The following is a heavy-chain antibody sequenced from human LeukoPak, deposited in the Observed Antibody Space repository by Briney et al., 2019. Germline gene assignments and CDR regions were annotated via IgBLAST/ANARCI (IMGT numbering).Heavy chain of an antibody. Sequence: SETLSLTCTVSGGSISSHFWSWIRQPPGKGLEWIGYIFYSGTTKYNPSLRSRVTISADTSKNQFSLKLSSVTAADTAVYYCARGQGVGAIDYWGQGTLVTVSS. D-gene: IGHD1-26*01. V-gene: IGHV4-59*11. CDR2: IFYSGTT. CDR1: GGSISSHF. J-gene: IGHJ4*02. CDR3: ARGQGVGAIDY.